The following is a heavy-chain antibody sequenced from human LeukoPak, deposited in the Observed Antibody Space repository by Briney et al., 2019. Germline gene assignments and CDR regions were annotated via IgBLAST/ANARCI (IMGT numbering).Heavy chain of an antibody. Sequence: KPSETLSLTCTVSGGSINSTNYYWGWIRQPPGKGLEWIGSIYYSGSTNYNPSLKSRVTISVDTSKNQFSPKLSSVTAADTAVYYCARQVPGQQLVRYYYYGMDVWGQGTTVTVSS. CDR1: GGSINSTNYY. CDR3: ARQVPGQQLVRYYYYGMDV. D-gene: IGHD6-13*01. CDR2: IYYSGST. V-gene: IGHV4-39*01. J-gene: IGHJ6*02.